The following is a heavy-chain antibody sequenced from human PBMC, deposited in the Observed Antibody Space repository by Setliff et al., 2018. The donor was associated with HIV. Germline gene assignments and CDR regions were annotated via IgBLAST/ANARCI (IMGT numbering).Heavy chain of an antibody. V-gene: IGHV1-18*01. D-gene: IGHD3-10*01. Sequence: ASVKVSCKASGYSFSSYGVSWVRQAPGQGLEWMGWISVYNGNTNYAQKFQNRVTMTTDTSTSIAYMELRSLRSDDTAVYYCARGALLAVFDFDHWGHGTLVTVSS. CDR2: ISVYNGNT. J-gene: IGHJ4*01. CDR3: ARGALLAVFDFDH. CDR1: GYSFSSYG.